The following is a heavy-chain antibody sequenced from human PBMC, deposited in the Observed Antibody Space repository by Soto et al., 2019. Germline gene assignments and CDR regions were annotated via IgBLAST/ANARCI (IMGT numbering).Heavy chain of an antibody. D-gene: IGHD3-3*01. V-gene: IGHV4-34*01. CDR1: GGSFSGYY. CDR3: AIGPYYDFWSGYFRDNWFDP. CDR2: INHSGST. J-gene: IGHJ5*02. Sequence: QVQLQQWGAGLLKPSETLSLTCAVYGGSFSGYYWSWIRQPPGKGLEWIGEINHSGSTNYNPSLKSRVTISVDASKNQSSRKLSSVTAADTAVYYCAIGPYYDFWSGYFRDNWFDPWGQGTLVTVSS.